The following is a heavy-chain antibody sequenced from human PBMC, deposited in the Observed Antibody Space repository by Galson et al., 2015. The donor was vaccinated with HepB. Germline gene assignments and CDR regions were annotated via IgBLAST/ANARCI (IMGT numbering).Heavy chain of an antibody. CDR3: ATHRHGATIGSYYFDY. D-gene: IGHD5-12*01. Sequence: SLRLSCAATGFTFSSYAMSWVRQAPGKGLEWVSAISGSGGSTYYADYVKGRFTISRDNSKNTLYLQMNSLRAEDTAVYYCATHRHGATIGSYYFDYWGQGTLVTVSS. CDR2: ISGSGGST. J-gene: IGHJ4*02. V-gene: IGHV3-23*01. CDR1: GFTFSSYA.